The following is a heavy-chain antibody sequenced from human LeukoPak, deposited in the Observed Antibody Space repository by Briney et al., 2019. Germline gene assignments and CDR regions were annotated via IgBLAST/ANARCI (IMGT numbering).Heavy chain of an antibody. CDR1: GGSISSYY. Sequence: PSETLSLTCTVSGGSISSYYWSWIRQSPGKGLECIGYIYYSGSTNYNPSLKSRVTISIDTSKNQFSLKLSSVTAADTAVYYCASAYSRWEEDAFDIWGQGTMVTVSS. CDR3: ASAYSRWEEDAFDI. D-gene: IGHD6-13*01. V-gene: IGHV4-59*01. CDR2: IYYSGST. J-gene: IGHJ3*02.